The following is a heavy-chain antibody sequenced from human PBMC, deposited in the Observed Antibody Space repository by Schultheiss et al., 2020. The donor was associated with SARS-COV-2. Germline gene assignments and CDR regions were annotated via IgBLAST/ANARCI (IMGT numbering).Heavy chain of an antibody. D-gene: IGHD6-19*01. Sequence: GSLKISCAASGFTFSNAWMSWVRQAPGKGLEWVGRIKSKTDGGTTDYAAPVKGRFTISRDDSKNTLYLQMNSLKTEDTAVYYCTTSRWGGYYFDYWGQGTLVTVSS. CDR1: GFTFSNAW. V-gene: IGHV3-15*01. J-gene: IGHJ4*02. CDR2: IKSKTDGGTT. CDR3: TTSRWGGYYFDY.